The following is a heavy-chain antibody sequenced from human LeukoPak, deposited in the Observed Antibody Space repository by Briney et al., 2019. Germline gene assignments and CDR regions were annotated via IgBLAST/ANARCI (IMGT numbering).Heavy chain of an antibody. J-gene: IGHJ4*02. CDR2: IIPIFGTA. D-gene: IGHD3-22*01. V-gene: IGHV1-69*05. Sequence: GASVKVSCKASGGTFSSYAISWVRQAPGQGLEWMGGIIPIFGTANYAQKFQGRVTITTDESTSTAYMELSSLRSEDTAVYYCARTDYYDSSSYYYFDYWGQGTLVTVSS. CDR1: GGTFSSYA. CDR3: ARTDYYDSSSYYYFDY.